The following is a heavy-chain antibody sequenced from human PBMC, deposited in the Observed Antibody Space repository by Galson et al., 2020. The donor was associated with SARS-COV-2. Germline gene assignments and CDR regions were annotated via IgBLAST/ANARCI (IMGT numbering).Heavy chain of an antibody. CDR1: GYSISSGYY. V-gene: IGHV4-38-2*01. CDR3: ARARIGIVVVPAAMGWWFDP. CDR2: IYHSGST. D-gene: IGHD2-2*01. Sequence: PETLSLTCAVSGYSISSGYYWGWIRQPPGKGLEWIGSIYHSGSTYYNPSLKSRVTISVDTSKNQFSLKLSSVTAADTAVYYCARARIGIVVVPAAMGWWFDPWGQGTLVTVSS. J-gene: IGHJ5*02.